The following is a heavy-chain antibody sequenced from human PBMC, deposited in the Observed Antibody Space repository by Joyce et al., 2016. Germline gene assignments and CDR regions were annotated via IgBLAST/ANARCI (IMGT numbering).Heavy chain of an antibody. Sequence: EVQLVESGGGLVETGVSIRLSCAASGFTFSNAWMTWIHQAPGKGLEWVGFIKSKANGETTGYGAPVKGRFTISRDDSKSIVYLQMNSLKSDDTAVYYCGGWRIWGQGTLVTVSS. V-gene: IGHV3-15*01. D-gene: IGHD3-16*01. CDR1: GFTFSNAW. J-gene: IGHJ4*02. CDR2: IKSKANGETT. CDR3: GGWRI.